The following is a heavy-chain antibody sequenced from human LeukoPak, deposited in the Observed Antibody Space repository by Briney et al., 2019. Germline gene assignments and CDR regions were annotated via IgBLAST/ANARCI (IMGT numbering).Heavy chain of an antibody. D-gene: IGHD3-3*01. CDR3: AKDSLYYDSTEFDY. CDR2: ISGSGGST. V-gene: IGHV3-23*01. CDR1: GLTFSRYA. Sequence: GGSLRLSCAVSGLTFSRYAMSWVRQAPGKGLEWVSAISGSGGSTYYADSVKGRFTISRDNSKNTLYLQMNSLRAEDTAVYYCAKDSLYYDSTEFDYWGQGTLVTVSS. J-gene: IGHJ4*02.